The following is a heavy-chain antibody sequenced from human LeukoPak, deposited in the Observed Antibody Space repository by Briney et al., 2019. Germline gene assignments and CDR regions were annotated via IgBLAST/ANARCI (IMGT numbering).Heavy chain of an antibody. Sequence: GGSLGLSCAASGFTFSSYAMSWIRQAPGKGLEWVSAISGSGGSTYYADSVKGRFTISRDNSKNTLYLQMNSLRAEDTAVYYCARVGGGEYSSSSGAYYYYYYMDVWGKGTTVTVSS. D-gene: IGHD6-6*01. J-gene: IGHJ6*03. CDR3: ARVGGGEYSSSSGAYYYYYYMDV. CDR2: ISGSGGST. CDR1: GFTFSSYA. V-gene: IGHV3-23*01.